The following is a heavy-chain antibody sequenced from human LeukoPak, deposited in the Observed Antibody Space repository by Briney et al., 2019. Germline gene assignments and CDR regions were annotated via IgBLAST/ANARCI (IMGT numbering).Heavy chain of an antibody. CDR2: ISDDGSNK. Sequence: GGSLRLSCAASGFTFSSYTIHWVRQAPGTGLEWVAVISDDGSNKYYADSVKGRFTISRDNSKNTLYLQMNSLRAEDTAVYYCAREEDSSSSCFDYWGQGTLVTVSS. CDR1: GFTFSSYT. D-gene: IGHD6-6*01. V-gene: IGHV3-30*04. J-gene: IGHJ4*02. CDR3: AREEDSSSSCFDY.